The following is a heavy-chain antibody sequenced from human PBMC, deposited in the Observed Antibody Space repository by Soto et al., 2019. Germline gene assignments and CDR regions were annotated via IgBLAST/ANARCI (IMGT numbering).Heavy chain of an antibody. CDR2: IYYSGST. V-gene: IGHV4-39*01. D-gene: IGHD1-7*01. J-gene: IGHJ4*02. CDR3: ARGITGTGMLVFDY. CDR1: GGSISSSSYY. Sequence: SETLSLTCTVSGGSISSSSYYWGWIRQPPGKGLEWIGSIYYSGSTYYNPSLKSRVTISVDTSKNQFSLQLNSVTPEDTAVYYCARGITGTGMLVFDYWGQGTLVTVSS.